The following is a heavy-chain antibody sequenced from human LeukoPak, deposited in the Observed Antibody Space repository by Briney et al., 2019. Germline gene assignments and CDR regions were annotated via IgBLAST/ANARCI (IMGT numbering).Heavy chain of an antibody. CDR1: GYTFSSYW. Sequence: KSGESLKISCKGSGYTFSSYWIAWVRQMPGKGLEWMGIIYPGDFDTSYSPSFQGHVTISADKSLSTAYLQWSSLKASDTAMYYCAREIAVAGTDLDYWGQGTLVTVSS. V-gene: IGHV5-51*01. D-gene: IGHD6-19*01. CDR2: IYPGDFDT. J-gene: IGHJ4*02. CDR3: AREIAVAGTDLDY.